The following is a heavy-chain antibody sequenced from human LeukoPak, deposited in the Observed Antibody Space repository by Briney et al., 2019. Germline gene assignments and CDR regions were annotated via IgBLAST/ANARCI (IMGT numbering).Heavy chain of an antibody. D-gene: IGHD3-10*01. J-gene: IGHJ6*02. CDR1: GYTFTSYG. V-gene: IGHV1-18*01. CDR2: ISAYNGNT. CDR3: ASTYGSGSYIYGMDV. Sequence: ASVKVSCKASGYTFTSYGISWVRQAPGQGLEWMGWISAYNGNTNYAQKLQGRVTMTTDISTSTAYMELRSLRSDDTAVYYCASTYGSGSYIYGMDVWGQGTTVTVSS.